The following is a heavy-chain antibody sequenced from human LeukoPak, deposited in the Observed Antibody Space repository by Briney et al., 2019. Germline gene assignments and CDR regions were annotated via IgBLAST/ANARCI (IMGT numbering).Heavy chain of an antibody. CDR1: GFTFRNYA. J-gene: IGHJ4*02. Sequence: PGGSLRLSCAASGFTFRNYAMNWVRQAPGKGLEWVAVISYDGSNKYYADSVKGRFTISRDNSKNTLYLQMNSLRAEDTAVYYCARDRWTMVRGVILHWGQGTLVTVSS. CDR3: ARDRWTMVRGVILH. D-gene: IGHD3-10*01. CDR2: ISYDGSNK. V-gene: IGHV3-30-3*01.